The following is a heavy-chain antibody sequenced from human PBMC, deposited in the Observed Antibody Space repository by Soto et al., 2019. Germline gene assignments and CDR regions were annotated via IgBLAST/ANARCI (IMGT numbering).Heavy chain of an antibody. V-gene: IGHV3-23*01. CDR1: GFTFSRYA. CDR3: AKDPQWLGNNWFDP. J-gene: IGHJ5*02. Sequence: PGGSLRLSCAASGFTFSRYAMSWVRQAPGKGLEWVSAISGSGGSTYYADSVKGRFTISRDNSKNTLYLQMNSLRAEDTAVYYCAKDPQWLGNNWFDPWGQGTLVTVSS. D-gene: IGHD6-19*01. CDR2: ISGSGGST.